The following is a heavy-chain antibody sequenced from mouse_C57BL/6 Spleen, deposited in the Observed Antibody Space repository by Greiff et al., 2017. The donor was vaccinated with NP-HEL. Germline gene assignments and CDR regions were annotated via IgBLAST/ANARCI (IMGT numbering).Heavy chain of an antibody. CDR2: IDPENGDT. J-gene: IGHJ3*01. CDR3: TTTAQATFAY. CDR1: GFNIKDDY. D-gene: IGHD3-2*02. Sequence: VQLQQSGAELVRPGASVKLSCTASGFNIKDDYMHWVKQRPEQGLEWIGWIDPENGDTEYASKFQGKATITADTSSNTAYLQLSSLTSEDTAFYYCTTTAQATFAYWGQGTLVTVSA. V-gene: IGHV14-4*01.